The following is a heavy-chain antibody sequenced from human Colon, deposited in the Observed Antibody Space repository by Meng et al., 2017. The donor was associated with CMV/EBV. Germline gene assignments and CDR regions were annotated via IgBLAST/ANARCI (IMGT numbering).Heavy chain of an antibody. CDR3: ARNARGSGY. CDR2: IKQDGSEK. J-gene: IGHJ4*02. Sequence: GGSLRLSCAASGFTFSTYWITWVRQAPGKGLEWVANIKQDGSEKYYVDSVKGRFTISRDNAKNSLFLQMNSLRAEDTAMYYCARNARGSGYWGQGTLVTVSS. V-gene: IGHV3-7*01. D-gene: IGHD3-10*01. CDR1: GFTFSTYW.